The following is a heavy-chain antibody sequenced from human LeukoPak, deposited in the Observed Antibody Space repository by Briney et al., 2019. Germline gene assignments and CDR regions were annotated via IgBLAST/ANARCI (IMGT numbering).Heavy chain of an antibody. J-gene: IGHJ4*02. V-gene: IGHV4-4*07. CDR3: ARHTQYVWGSYRYFDY. CDR1: GGSSSSYY. Sequence: SETLSLTCTVSGGSSSSYYWSWIRQPAGKGLEWIGRIYTSGSTNYNPSLKSRVTMSVDTSKNQFSLKLSSVTAADTAVYYYARHTQYVWGSYRYFDYWGQGTLVTVSS. CDR2: IYTSGST. D-gene: IGHD3-16*02.